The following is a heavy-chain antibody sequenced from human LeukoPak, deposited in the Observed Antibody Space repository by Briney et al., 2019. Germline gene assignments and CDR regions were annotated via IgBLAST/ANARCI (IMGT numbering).Heavy chain of an antibody. CDR1: GFTFSTNS. J-gene: IGHJ3*02. CDR3: ARGENDLDM. Sequence: GXXRLSCVASGFTFSTNSMHWVRQAPAKGLVWVSVINSDGSWTIYADSVKGRFTISRDNAKNTLYLQMNSLRAEDTAVYYCARGENDLDMWGQGTMVTVSS. D-gene: IGHD1-26*01. V-gene: IGHV3-74*01. CDR2: INSDGSWT.